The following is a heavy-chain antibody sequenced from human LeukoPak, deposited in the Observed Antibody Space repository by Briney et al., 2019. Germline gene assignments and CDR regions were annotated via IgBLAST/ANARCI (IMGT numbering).Heavy chain of an antibody. CDR1: GFTLSTYW. V-gene: IGHV3-74*01. CDR3: VRGEMSGTYRDVDS. CDR2: INTDGSRT. D-gene: IGHD1-26*01. J-gene: IGHJ5*01. Sequence: GASQRLSCGATGFTLSTYWMHWVRQAPGKGLVWVSRINTDGSRTDYADPVKGRFTISRDNAKNTLYLEMNSLRAEDTAVYYCVRGEMSGTYRDVDSWGQGTLVTVSS.